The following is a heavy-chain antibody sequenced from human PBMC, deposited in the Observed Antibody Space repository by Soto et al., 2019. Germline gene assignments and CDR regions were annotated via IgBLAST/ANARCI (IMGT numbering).Heavy chain of an antibody. D-gene: IGHD3-10*01. CDR1: GYSFSGYD. CDR2: VSTSIRST. CDR3: ARDSGAALYGEDALDI. V-gene: IGHV1-18*04. Sequence: QGKLVQSGPEVKKPGASVKVSCTASGYSFSGYDITWVRQAPGQGLEWLGWVSTSIRSTMSAEKLQGRLTMTTDTSTTTVYMELRGLTSNDTAVYYCARDSGAALYGEDALDIWGQGTMVSVSS. J-gene: IGHJ3*02.